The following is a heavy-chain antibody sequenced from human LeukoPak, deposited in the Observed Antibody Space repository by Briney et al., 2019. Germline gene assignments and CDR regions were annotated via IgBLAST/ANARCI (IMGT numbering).Heavy chain of an antibody. CDR1: GYTLTELS. CDR2: FDPEDGET. J-gene: IGHJ6*02. V-gene: IGHV1-24*01. D-gene: IGHD3-16*01. Sequence: PGASVKVSCKVSGYTLTELSMHWVRQAPGKGREWMGGFDPEDGETIYAQKFQGRVTMTEDTSTDTAYMELSSLRSEDTAVYYCATVGRVREWPRGEYYYYGMDVWGQGTTVTVSS. CDR3: ATVGRVREWPRGEYYYYGMDV.